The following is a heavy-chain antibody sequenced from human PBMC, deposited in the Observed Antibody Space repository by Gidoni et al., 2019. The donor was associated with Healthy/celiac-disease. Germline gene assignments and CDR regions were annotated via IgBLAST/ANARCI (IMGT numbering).Heavy chain of an antibody. D-gene: IGHD3-16*01. CDR3: ARDRAQGGFGLNYYYYYGMDV. V-gene: IGHV1-46*01. CDR1: GYTFTSYY. Sequence: QVQLVQSGAEVKKPGASVKVSCKASGYTFTSYYMPWVRQAPGQGLEWMGIINPSGGSTSYAQKFQGRVTMTRDTSTSTVYMELSSLRSEDTAVYYCARDRAQGGFGLNYYYYYGMDVWGQGTTVTVSS. CDR2: INPSGGST. J-gene: IGHJ6*02.